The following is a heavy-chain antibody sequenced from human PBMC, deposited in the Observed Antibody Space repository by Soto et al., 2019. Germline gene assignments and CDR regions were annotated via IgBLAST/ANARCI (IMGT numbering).Heavy chain of an antibody. Sequence: PGGSLRLSCTASGFTFGDYAMSWFRQAPGKGLEWVGFIRSKAYGGTTEYAASVKGRFTISRDDYKSIAYLQMNSLKTEDTAVYYCTRQTLTGSYSYLGWFDPWGRGNLVPVSS. D-gene: IGHD1-26*01. CDR1: GFTFGDYA. CDR3: TRQTLTGSYSYLGWFDP. V-gene: IGHV3-49*03. J-gene: IGHJ5*02. CDR2: IRSKAYGGTT.